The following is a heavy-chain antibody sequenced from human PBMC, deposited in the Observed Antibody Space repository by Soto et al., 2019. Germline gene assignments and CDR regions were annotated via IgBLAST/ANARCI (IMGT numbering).Heavy chain of an antibody. Sequence: QVQLQESGPGLVKPSQTLSLTCTVSGGSISSGGYYWSWIRQHPGKGLEWIGYIYYSGSTYYNPSLKSRVTISVDTSQNQFSLKLSSVTAADTAVYYCARVCYGDYVTSNWFDPWGQGTLVTVSS. CDR1: GGSISSGGYY. J-gene: IGHJ5*02. CDR2: IYYSGST. CDR3: ARVCYGDYVTSNWFDP. D-gene: IGHD4-17*01. V-gene: IGHV4-31*03.